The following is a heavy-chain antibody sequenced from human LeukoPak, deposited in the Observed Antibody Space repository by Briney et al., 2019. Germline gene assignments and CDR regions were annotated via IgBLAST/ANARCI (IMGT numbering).Heavy chain of an antibody. CDR1: GGSISSGGYS. V-gene: IGHV4-30-2*01. CDR2: IYHSGST. Sequence: PSDTLSLTCAVSGGSISSGGYSWSWIRQPPGKGLEWIGYIYHSGSTYYNPSLKSRVTISVDRSKNQFSLKLSSVTAADTAVYYCARGSYLYGMDVWGQGTTVTVSS. CDR3: ARGSYLYGMDV. D-gene: IGHD3-10*01. J-gene: IGHJ6*02.